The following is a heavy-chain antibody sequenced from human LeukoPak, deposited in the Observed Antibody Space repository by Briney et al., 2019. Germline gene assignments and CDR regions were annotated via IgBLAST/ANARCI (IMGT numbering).Heavy chain of an antibody. CDR1: GVSVTNYY. J-gene: IGHJ4*02. D-gene: IGHD1-26*01. V-gene: IGHV4-4*07. CDR3: ARDYLVGAPLDS. Sequence: YPSETLSLTCTVSGVSVTNYYWAWIQQPAGKGLEWIGRMYISGSTNYNPSLKSRVTISIDKTKNEFSLRLRSVTAADTAVYYCARDYLVGAPLDSWGQGTLVTVSP. CDR2: MYISGST.